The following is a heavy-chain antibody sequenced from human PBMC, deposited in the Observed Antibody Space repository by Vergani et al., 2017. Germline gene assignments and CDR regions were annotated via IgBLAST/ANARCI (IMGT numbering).Heavy chain of an antibody. J-gene: IGHJ4*02. Sequence: QLQLQESGPGLVKPSETLSLTCTVSGGSISSSSYYWGWIRQPPGKGLEWIGGIYYSGSTYYNPSLKSRVTISVDTSKNQFSLKLSSVTAADTAVYYCARRKAAAANFDYWGQGILVTVSS. D-gene: IGHD6-13*01. V-gene: IGHV4-39*01. CDR1: GGSISSSSYY. CDR3: ARRKAAAANFDY. CDR2: IYYSGST.